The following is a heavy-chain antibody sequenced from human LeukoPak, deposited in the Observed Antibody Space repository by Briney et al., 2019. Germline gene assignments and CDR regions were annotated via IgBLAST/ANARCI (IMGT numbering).Heavy chain of an antibody. CDR1: GGSISSYY. V-gene: IGHV4-59*01. J-gene: IGHJ6*03. CDR3: ARETSQKGAHYMDV. D-gene: IGHD3-16*01. CDR2: IYYSGST. Sequence: SETLSLTCTVSGGSISSYYWSWIRQPPGKGLEWIGYIYYSGSTNYNPSLKGRVTISVDTSKNQFSLKLSSVAAADTAVYYCARETSQKGAHYMDVWGKGTTVTISS.